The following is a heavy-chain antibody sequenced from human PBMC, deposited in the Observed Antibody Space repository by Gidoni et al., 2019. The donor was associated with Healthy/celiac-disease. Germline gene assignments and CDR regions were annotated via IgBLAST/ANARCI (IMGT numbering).Heavy chain of an antibody. CDR3: ATPRCSGGSCATPFDYYMDV. CDR1: GGSISSSSYY. J-gene: IGHJ6*03. D-gene: IGHD2-15*01. V-gene: IGHV4-39*01. Sequence: QLQLQESGPGLVKPSETLSLTCTVSGGSISSSSYYWGWIRQPPGKGLEWIGSIYYSGITYYNPSLKSRVTISVDTSKNQFSLKLSSVTAADTAVYYCATPRCSGGSCATPFDYYMDVWGKGTTVTVSS. CDR2: IYYSGIT.